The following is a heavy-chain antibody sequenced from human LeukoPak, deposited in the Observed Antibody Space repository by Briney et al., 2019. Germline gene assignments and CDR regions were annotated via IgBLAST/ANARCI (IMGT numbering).Heavy chain of an antibody. Sequence: ASVKVSCKTSGYTFTSSGICWVRQAPGQGLEWMGYISGYNGNTNYAQKLQDRVTLTTDASTSTAYMELRSLRSDDTAIYYCANFIYGVNSCDFWGQGTLVTVSS. CDR2: ISGYNGNT. D-gene: IGHD4-17*01. CDR3: ANFIYGVNSCDF. CDR1: GYTFTSSG. J-gene: IGHJ4*02. V-gene: IGHV1-18*01.